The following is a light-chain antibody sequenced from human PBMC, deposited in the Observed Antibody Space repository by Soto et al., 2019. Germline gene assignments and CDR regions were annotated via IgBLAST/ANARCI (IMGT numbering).Light chain of an antibody. Sequence: EIVLTQSPGTLSLSPGERATLSCRASQSVGNNYLAWYQQKPGQPPRLLIYGTSSRATGIPDRFSGSGSGTDFTRTISRLEPEDFAVYYCQQYESSPPWTFGQGTKVEI. CDR3: QQYESSPPWT. CDR1: QSVGNNY. V-gene: IGKV3-20*01. J-gene: IGKJ1*01. CDR2: GTS.